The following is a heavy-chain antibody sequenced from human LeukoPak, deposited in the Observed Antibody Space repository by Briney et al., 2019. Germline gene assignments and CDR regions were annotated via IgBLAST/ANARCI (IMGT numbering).Heavy chain of an antibody. Sequence: PSETLSLTCSVSDGSINSYYWNWIRRPPGKGLEWIGYIYYNGNTNYSPSLKSRVTMSVDTSKNQFSLKLSSVTAADTAVYYCARAGYSSGWYPFWGQGTLVTVSS. J-gene: IGHJ4*02. V-gene: IGHV4-59*12. CDR1: DGSINSYY. CDR3: ARAGYSSGWYPF. CDR2: IYYNGNT. D-gene: IGHD6-19*01.